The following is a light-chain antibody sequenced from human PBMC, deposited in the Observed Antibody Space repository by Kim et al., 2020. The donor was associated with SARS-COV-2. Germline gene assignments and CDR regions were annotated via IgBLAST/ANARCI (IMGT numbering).Light chain of an antibody. CDR3: QQYENWPRT. J-gene: IGKJ1*01. V-gene: IGKV3-15*01. Sequence: EIVMTQSAATLSVSPGERVTLSCRASQSINNNLVWYQQKPGRAPRVLIYDASIRATNIPARFSGSGSGTDFTLTITSLQSEDFAVYFCQQYENWPRTFGQGTKVDIK. CDR1: QSINNN. CDR2: DAS.